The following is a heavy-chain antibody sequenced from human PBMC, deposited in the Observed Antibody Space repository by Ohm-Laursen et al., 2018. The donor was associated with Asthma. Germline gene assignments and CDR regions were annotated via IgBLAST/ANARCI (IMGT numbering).Heavy chain of an antibody. D-gene: IGHD3-3*01. CDR2: GGSYYDGGLK. CDR3: ARDVMEWYLPAFDF. CDR1: GFTFGSYA. J-gene: IGHJ4*02. Sequence: SLRLSCAASGFTFGSYAMHWVRQAPGKGLEWVAVGGSYYDGGLKYYADSVNGRFTVSRDDSKNTLYLQMDSLRPDDTAVYYCARDVMEWYLPAFDFWGQGTLVTVSS. V-gene: IGHV3-30-3*01.